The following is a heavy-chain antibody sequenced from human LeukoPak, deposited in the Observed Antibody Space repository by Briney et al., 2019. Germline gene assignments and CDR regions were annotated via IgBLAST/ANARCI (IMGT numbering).Heavy chain of an antibody. V-gene: IGHV3-53*01. CDR3: ARHLSGDDI. J-gene: IGHJ3*02. CDR1: GFTVSDNY. CDR2: IYTGGNT. D-gene: IGHD4-17*01. Sequence: GGSLRLSCAASGFTVSDNYMKWVRQAPGKGLEWVSIIYTGGNTYYADSVKGRFTISRDNSKNTLYLQMNSLTGEDTAVYYCARHLSGDDIWGQGAMVTVSS.